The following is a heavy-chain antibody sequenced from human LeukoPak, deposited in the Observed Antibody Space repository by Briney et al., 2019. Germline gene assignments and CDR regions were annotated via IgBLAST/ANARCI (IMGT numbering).Heavy chain of an antibody. CDR3: ARPPGFSTSFWD. V-gene: IGHV4-39*01. Sequence: SETLSLTCTVSGGSISGSSYYWGWIRQPPGKGLEWIGSIYYSGSTHYKPSLKSRVTISVDTSKNQFSLKLSSVTAADTAVYYCARPPGFSTSFWDWGQGTLVTVSS. J-gene: IGHJ4*02. CDR2: IYYSGST. CDR1: GGSISGSSYY. D-gene: IGHD2-2*01.